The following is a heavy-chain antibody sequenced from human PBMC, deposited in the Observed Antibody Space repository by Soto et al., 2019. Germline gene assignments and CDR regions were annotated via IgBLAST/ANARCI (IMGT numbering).Heavy chain of an antibody. J-gene: IGHJ4*02. CDR2: IYYSGST. V-gene: IGHV4-39*01. CDR3: ERRSGVQKIWLQGEDY. D-gene: IGHD5-18*01. Sequence: SETLSLTCTVSGGSISSSSYSWGWIRQPPGKGLEWIGSIYYSGSTYYNPSLKSRVTISVDKSKNQFSLKLSSVTAADTAVYYCERRSGVQKIWLQGEDYCGQGTLVTVS. CDR1: GGSISSSSYS.